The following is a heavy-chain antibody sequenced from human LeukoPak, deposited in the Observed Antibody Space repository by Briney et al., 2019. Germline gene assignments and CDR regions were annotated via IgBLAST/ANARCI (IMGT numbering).Heavy chain of an antibody. J-gene: IGHJ5*02. CDR3: ARGSLCTGGVCYTDNWFDP. CDR2: INPNSGGT. V-gene: IGHV1-2*02. D-gene: IGHD2-8*02. CDR1: GYTFTGYY. Sequence: GASVKVSCKASGYTFTGYYMQWVRQAPGQGLEWMGWINPNSGGTNYAQKFQGRVTMTRDTSISTAYMELSRLRSDDTAVYYCARGSLCTGGVCYTDNWFDPWGQGTLVTVSS.